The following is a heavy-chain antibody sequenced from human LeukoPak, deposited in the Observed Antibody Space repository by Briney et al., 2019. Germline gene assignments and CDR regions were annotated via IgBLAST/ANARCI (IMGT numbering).Heavy chain of an antibody. D-gene: IGHD3-10*01. CDR2: ISSSSSYI. CDR1: GFTFSSYS. J-gene: IGHJ4*02. CDR3: AKDLVPTLVRGLISVDY. V-gene: IGHV3-21*01. Sequence: SGGSLRLSCAASGFTFSSYSMNWVRQAPGKGLEWVSSISSSSSYIYYADSVKGRLTISRDNAKNSLYPQMNSLRAEDTAVYYCAKDLVPTLVRGLISVDYWGQGSMVTVSS.